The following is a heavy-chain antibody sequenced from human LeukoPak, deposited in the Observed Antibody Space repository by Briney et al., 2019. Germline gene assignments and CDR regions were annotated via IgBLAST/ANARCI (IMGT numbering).Heavy chain of an antibody. CDR3: TTTDLEWLLQFDP. Sequence: GGSLRLSCAASGFTFSSYAMHWVRQAPGKGLEWVAVISSDGSNKYYADSMKGRFTISRDNSKNTLYLQMNSLKTEDTAVYYCTTTDLEWLLQFDPWGQGTLVTVSS. J-gene: IGHJ5*02. CDR2: ISSDGSNK. V-gene: IGHV3-30*04. D-gene: IGHD3-3*01. CDR1: GFTFSSYA.